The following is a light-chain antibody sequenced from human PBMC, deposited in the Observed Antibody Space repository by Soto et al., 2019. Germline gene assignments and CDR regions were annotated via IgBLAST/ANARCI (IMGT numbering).Light chain of an antibody. CDR2: DAS. CDR3: QQRSNGYT. Sequence: EIVLTQSPATLSLSPGERATLSCRDSQSVSSYLAWYQQKPGQAPRLLIYDASNRATGIPARFSGSGSGTDFTLTISSLEPEDFAVYYCQQRSNGYTFGQGTKLEIK. V-gene: IGKV3-11*01. J-gene: IGKJ2*01. CDR1: QSVSSY.